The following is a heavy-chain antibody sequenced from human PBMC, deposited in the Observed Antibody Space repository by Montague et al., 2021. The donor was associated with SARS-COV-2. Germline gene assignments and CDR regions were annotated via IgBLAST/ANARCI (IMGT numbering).Heavy chain of an antibody. CDR3: ARAPDVDTAMVIYYYGMDV. D-gene: IGHD5-18*01. CDR2: IYTSGST. Sequence: TLSLTCTVSGGSISSGSYYWSWIRQPAGRGPEWIGRIYTSGSTNYNPSLKSRVTISVDTSKNQFSLKLSSVTAADTAVYYCARAPDVDTAMVIYYYGMDVWGQGTTVTVSS. V-gene: IGHV4-61*02. CDR1: GGSISSGSYY. J-gene: IGHJ6*02.